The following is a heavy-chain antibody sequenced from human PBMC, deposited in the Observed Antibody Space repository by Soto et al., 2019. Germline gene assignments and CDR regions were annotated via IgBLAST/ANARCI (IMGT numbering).Heavy chain of an antibody. Sequence: GASVKVSCKASGYTFTSYGISWVRQAPGQGLERMGWISAYNGNTNYAQMLQGRVTMTTDTSTSTAYMVLRSLRSDDTAVYYCARLRYFDWYPYPLPTNNWFGPWGQGTLVTVSS. CDR2: ISAYNGNT. D-gene: IGHD3-9*01. J-gene: IGHJ5*02. CDR1: GYTFTSYG. CDR3: ARLRYFDWYPYPLPTNNWFGP. V-gene: IGHV1-18*01.